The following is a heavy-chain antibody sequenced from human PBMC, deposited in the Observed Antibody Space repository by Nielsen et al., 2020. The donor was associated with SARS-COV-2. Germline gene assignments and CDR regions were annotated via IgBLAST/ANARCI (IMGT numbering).Heavy chain of an antibody. CDR2: MNTNTGNL. CDR3: ARSDDSNGSERLADY. CDR1: GYTFSSYA. D-gene: IGHD3-22*01. J-gene: IGHJ4*02. V-gene: IGHV7-4-1*02. Sequence: ASVKVSCKASGYTFSSYAINWVRQAPGQGLEWMGWMNTNTGNLTYAQGFTGRFVFSLDTSVSTAYLQISSLQADDTAVYFCARSDDSNGSERLADYWGQGTLVTVSS.